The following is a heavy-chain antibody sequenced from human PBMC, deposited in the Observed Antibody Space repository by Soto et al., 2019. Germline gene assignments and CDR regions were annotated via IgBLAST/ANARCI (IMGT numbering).Heavy chain of an antibody. CDR1: GFTFSSYG. V-gene: IGHV3-30*18. J-gene: IGHJ4*02. Sequence: QVQLVESGGGVVQPGRSLRLSCAASGFTFSSYGMHWVRQAPGKGLEWVAVISYDGSNKYYADSVKGRFTISRDNAKNTLYLRMNSLRAEDTAVYYCAKVLGYCSSTSCYALDCWGQGTLVPVSS. CDR3: AKVLGYCSSTSCYALDC. D-gene: IGHD2-2*01. CDR2: ISYDGSNK.